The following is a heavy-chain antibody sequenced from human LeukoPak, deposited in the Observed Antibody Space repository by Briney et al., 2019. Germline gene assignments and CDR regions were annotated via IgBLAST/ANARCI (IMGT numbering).Heavy chain of an antibody. CDR1: RGSISSTRYY. CDR2: IFYSGST. J-gene: IGHJ4*02. V-gene: IGHV4-39*07. CDR3: ARNREDGYSYGYSDY. Sequence: SETLSLTCTVSRGSISSTRYYWGWIRQPPGKGLEWIGSIFYSGSTYYNPSLKSRVTISVDKSNNQLSLRLSSVTAADTAVYYCARNREDGYSYGYSDYWGQGTLVTVSS. D-gene: IGHD5-18*01.